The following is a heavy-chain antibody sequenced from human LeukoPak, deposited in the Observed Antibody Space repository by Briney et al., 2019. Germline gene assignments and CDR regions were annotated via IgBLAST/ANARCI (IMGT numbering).Heavy chain of an antibody. Sequence: PGGSLRLSCVASRFTFSTYGMHWVRQAPGKGLEWVALISYDGSYKYYADSVRGRFTISRDNSKNTLYLQMNSLRAEDTAVYYCARDAGAATGTTETDYWGQGTLVTVSS. CDR1: RFTFSTYG. CDR2: ISYDGSYK. V-gene: IGHV3-30*03. J-gene: IGHJ4*02. CDR3: ARDAGAATGTTETDY. D-gene: IGHD1-1*01.